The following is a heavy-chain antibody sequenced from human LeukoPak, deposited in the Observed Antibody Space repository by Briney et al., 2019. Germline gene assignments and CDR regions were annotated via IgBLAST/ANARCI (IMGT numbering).Heavy chain of an antibody. J-gene: IGHJ3*02. CDR1: GYSFTSYF. Sequence: ASVRLSCKASGYSFTSYFIHWVRQAPGQGLEWMGIINPNGGSTGYAQKFQGRVSMSRDTSTSTVYMELSSLRSEDTAVYYCVREGGGDRGRAFDMWGQGAMVTVSP. CDR3: VREGGGDRGRAFDM. D-gene: IGHD2-21*02. CDR2: INPNGGST. V-gene: IGHV1-46*01.